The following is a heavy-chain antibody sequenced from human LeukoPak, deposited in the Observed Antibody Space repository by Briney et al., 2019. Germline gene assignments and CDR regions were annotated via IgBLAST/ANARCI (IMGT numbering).Heavy chain of an antibody. CDR1: GGSFSGYY. V-gene: IGHV4-34*01. CDR3: ASNYYGSGSLDY. J-gene: IGHJ4*02. D-gene: IGHD3-10*01. CDR2: INHSGST. Sequence: KASETLSLTCGVYGGSFSGYYWNWIRQPPGKGLEWIGEINHSGSTKYNPSLKSRVTISVDTSKNQFSLKLSSVTAADTAVYYCASNYYGSGSLDYWGQGNLVTVSS.